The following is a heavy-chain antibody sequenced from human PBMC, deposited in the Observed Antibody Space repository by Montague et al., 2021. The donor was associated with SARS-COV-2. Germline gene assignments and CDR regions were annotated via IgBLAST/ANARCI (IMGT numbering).Heavy chain of an antibody. V-gene: IGHV4-39*07. J-gene: IGHJ6*02. D-gene: IGHD3-22*01. CDR1: GRSISSSSYY. CDR3: AGEIVVVTQTYHYGMDV. Sequence: SETLSLTCTVSGRSISSSSYYWGWIRQPPGKGLEWIGYIYYSGSTYYDPSLKSRVTISVDTSKNQFSLKLSSVTAADTAVYYCAGEIVVVTQTYHYGMDVWGQGTTVTVSS. CDR2: IYYSGST.